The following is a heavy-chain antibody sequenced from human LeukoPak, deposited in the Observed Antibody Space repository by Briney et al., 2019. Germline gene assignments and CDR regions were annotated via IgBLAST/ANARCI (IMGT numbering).Heavy chain of an antibody. V-gene: IGHV1-24*01. Sequence: GASVKVSCKVSGYTLTELSMHWVRQAPGKGLEWMGGFDPEDGETIYAQKFQGRVTMTEDTSTDTAYMELSSLRSEDTAVYYCARHGGITIFGVAQPGGAFDIWGQGTMVTVSS. J-gene: IGHJ3*02. D-gene: IGHD3-3*01. CDR2: FDPEDGET. CDR1: GYTLTELS. CDR3: ARHGGITIFGVAQPGGAFDI.